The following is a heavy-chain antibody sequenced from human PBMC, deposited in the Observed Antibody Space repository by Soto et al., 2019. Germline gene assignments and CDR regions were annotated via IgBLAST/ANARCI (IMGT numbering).Heavy chain of an antibody. CDR1: GFSLNASGMC. Sequence: SGPTLVNPTQTLTLTCTFSGFSLNASGMCLTWIRQPPGRALEWLATIDWDGDKYYTSSLRTRLTISKDTSKNQVALTMTNMQPMDTGTYFCARMRGSYMSPLDSWGQGALVTVSS. D-gene: IGHD5-18*01. CDR2: IDWDGDK. V-gene: IGHV2-70*13. CDR3: ARMRGSYMSPLDS. J-gene: IGHJ4*02.